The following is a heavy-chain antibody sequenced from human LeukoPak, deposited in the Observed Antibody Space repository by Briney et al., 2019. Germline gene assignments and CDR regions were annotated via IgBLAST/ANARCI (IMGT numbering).Heavy chain of an antibody. D-gene: IGHD2-2*01. Sequence: AASVKVSCKASGYTFTSYGISWVRQAPGQGLEWMGGIIPIFGTANYAQKFQGRVTITTDESTSTAYMELSSLRSEDTAVYYCARSYCSSTSCDNWFDPWAREPWSPSPQ. V-gene: IGHV1-69*05. CDR1: GYTFTSYG. CDR3: ARSYCSSTSCDNWFDP. CDR2: IIPIFGTA. J-gene: IGHJ5*02.